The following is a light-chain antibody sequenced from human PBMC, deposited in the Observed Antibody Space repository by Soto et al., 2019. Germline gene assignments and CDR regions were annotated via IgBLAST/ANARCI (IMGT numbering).Light chain of an antibody. J-gene: IGKJ1*01. V-gene: IGKV3-20*01. CDR2: GAS. Sequence: ENVSTQSPGTLSLSPGERATLSCRASQSVSSNYLAWYQQKPGQAPRPLVYGASSRASGIPDRFSGSGSGTDFTLTISRLEPEDFAVYYCQQYGSSRWTFGQGPKVEIK. CDR1: QSVSSNY. CDR3: QQYGSSRWT.